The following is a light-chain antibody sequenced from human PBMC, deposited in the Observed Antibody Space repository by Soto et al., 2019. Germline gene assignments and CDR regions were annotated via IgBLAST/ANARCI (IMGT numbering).Light chain of an antibody. V-gene: IGLV1-47*01. CDR3: AQWYDSRQGVEV. CDR1: TSNIGSNY. Sequence: QSVLTQPPSASGTPGQGVTISCSGSTSNIGSNYVYWYQQLPGTAPKLLLYRNNQRPPGVPDRFSGAKSGTSSSLAISGLLSDDEADYFCAQWYDSRQGVEVFGTGTKLTVL. CDR2: RNN. J-gene: IGLJ1*01.